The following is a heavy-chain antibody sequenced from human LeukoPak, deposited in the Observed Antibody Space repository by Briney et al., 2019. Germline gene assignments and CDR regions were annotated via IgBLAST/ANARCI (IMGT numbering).Heavy chain of an antibody. V-gene: IGHV3-21*01. CDR3: ARTGIAEAVARYFDY. CDR1: GFTFSSYS. D-gene: IGHD6-19*01. Sequence: GGSLRLSCAASGFTFSSYSMNWVRQAPGKGLEWVSSISSSSSYIYYADSVKGRFTISRDNAKNSLYLQMNSLRAEDTAVYYCARTGIAEAVARYFDYWGQGTLVTVSS. J-gene: IGHJ4*02. CDR2: ISSSSSYI.